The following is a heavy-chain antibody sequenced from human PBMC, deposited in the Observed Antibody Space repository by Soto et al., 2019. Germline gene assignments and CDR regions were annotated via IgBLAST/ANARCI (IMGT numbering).Heavy chain of an antibody. D-gene: IGHD2-15*01. CDR3: AKLTLGYCSGGSCSLLNAFDI. CDR2: ISAYNGNT. Sequence: ASVKVSCKASGYTFTSYGISWVRQAPGQGLEWMGWISAYNGNTNYAQKLQGRVTMTTDTSTSTAYMELRSLRSDDTAVYYCAKLTLGYCSGGSCSLLNAFDIRGQGTLVTVSS. V-gene: IGHV1-18*01. J-gene: IGHJ3*02. CDR1: GYTFTSYG.